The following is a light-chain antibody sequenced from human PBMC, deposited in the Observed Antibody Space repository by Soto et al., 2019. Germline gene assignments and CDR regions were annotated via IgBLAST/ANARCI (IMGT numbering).Light chain of an antibody. CDR3: SSYTSSSTLV. CDR1: SSDVGRYNY. Sequence: QSALTQPASVSGSPGQSITISCTGTSSDVGRYNYVSWYQQHPGKAPKVMIYEVSNRPSGVSYRFSGSKSVNTASLTISGLQPEAEADYYCSSYTSSSTLVFGGGTKVTVL. CDR2: EVS. J-gene: IGLJ3*02. V-gene: IGLV2-14*01.